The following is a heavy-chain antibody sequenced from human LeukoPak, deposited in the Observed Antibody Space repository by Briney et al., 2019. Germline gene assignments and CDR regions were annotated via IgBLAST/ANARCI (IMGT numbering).Heavy chain of an antibody. CDR3: ARDPRSGYSAHQDYYYMDV. CDR2: ISSSSSYV. CDR1: GFTFSSYW. J-gene: IGHJ6*03. V-gene: IGHV3-21*01. Sequence: GGSLRLSCAASGFTFSSYWMSWVRQAPGKGLEWVSSISSSSSYVYYADSVKGRFTISRDNAKNSLYLQMNSLRAEDTAVYYCARDPRSGYSAHQDYYYMDVWGKGTTVTVSS. D-gene: IGHD3-22*01.